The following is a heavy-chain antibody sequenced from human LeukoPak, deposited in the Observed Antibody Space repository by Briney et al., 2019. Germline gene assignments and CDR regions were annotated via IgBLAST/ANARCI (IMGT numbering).Heavy chain of an antibody. Sequence: SETLSLTCTVSGGSFSSSIYYWGWIRQPPGKGLEWIGSIYYSGSTSYNPSLKSRVTISVDTSKNQFSLKLTSVTAADTAVYYCASRNDILTGYVFDFWGQGTLVTVSS. CDR3: ASRNDILTGYVFDF. D-gene: IGHD3-9*01. CDR2: IYYSGST. CDR1: GGSFSSSIYY. V-gene: IGHV4-39*01. J-gene: IGHJ4*02.